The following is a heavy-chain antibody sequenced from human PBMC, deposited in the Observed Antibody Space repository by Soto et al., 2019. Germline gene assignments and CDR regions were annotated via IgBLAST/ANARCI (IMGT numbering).Heavy chain of an antibody. CDR3: ARHPQINYYGSGRISPFDY. V-gene: IGHV4-39*01. J-gene: IGHJ4*02. CDR2: IYYSGST. Sequence: SETLSLTYTVSGGSISSSSYYWGWIRQPPGKGLEWIGSIYYSGSTYYNPSLKSRVTISVDTSKNQFSLKLSSVTAADTAVYYCARHPQINYYGSGRISPFDYWGQGTLVTVSS. D-gene: IGHD3-10*01. CDR1: GGSISSSSYY.